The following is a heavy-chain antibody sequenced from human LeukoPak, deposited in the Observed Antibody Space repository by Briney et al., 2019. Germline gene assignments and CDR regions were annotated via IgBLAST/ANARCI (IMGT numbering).Heavy chain of an antibody. CDR2: IRYDGNEK. CDR1: GFTFSSYG. J-gene: IGHJ6*03. CDR3: ASQGAQQLAPYYYYYMDV. Sequence: GGSLRLSCAASGFTFSSYGMHWVRQAPGKGLEWVAFIRYDGNEKYYADSVKGRFTISRHNSKNTLYLQMSSLKTEDTAVYYCASQGAQQLAPYYYYYMDVWGKGTTVTVSS. V-gene: IGHV3-30*02. D-gene: IGHD6-13*01.